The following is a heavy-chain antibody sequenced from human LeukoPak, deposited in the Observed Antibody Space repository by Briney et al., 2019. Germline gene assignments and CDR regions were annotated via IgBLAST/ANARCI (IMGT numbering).Heavy chain of an antibody. CDR1: GFTFSSYA. CDR3: ARRTGYSYGYHLDY. CDR2: ISGSGGST. D-gene: IGHD5-18*01. V-gene: IGHV3-23*01. J-gene: IGHJ4*02. Sequence: GGSLRLSCAASGFTFSSYAMSWVRQAPGKGLEWVSAISGSGGSTYYADSVKGRLTISRDNSKNTLYLQMNSLRAEDTAVYYCARRTGYSYGYHLDYWGQGTLVTVSS.